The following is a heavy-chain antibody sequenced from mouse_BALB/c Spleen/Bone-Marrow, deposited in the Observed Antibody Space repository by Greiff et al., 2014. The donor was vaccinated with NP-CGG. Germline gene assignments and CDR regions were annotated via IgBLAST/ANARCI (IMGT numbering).Heavy chain of an antibody. Sequence: VQLKQSGPELVKPGASVKISCKASGYSFTGYFMNWVKQSHGKSLEWIGRINPYSGDTFYNQKFKGKATLTVDKSSSTAHMELLSLTSEDSAVYYCGGQDGYYGGFAYWGQGTLVTVSA. J-gene: IGHJ3*01. CDR1: GYSFTGYF. CDR2: INPYSGDT. V-gene: IGHV1-37*01. D-gene: IGHD2-3*01. CDR3: GGQDGYYGGFAY.